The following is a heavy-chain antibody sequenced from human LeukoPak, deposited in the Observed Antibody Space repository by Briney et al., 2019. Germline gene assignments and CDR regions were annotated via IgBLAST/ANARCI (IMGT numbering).Heavy chain of an antibody. Sequence: PSETLSLTCAVYGGSFSGYYWSWIRQPPGKGLEWIGEINHSGSTNYKPSLKSRVTISADTSKNQFSLKLRSVTAADTAVYYCARERYSSSWYWFDPWGQGTLVTVSS. CDR1: GGSFSGYY. CDR3: ARERYSSSWYWFDP. V-gene: IGHV4-34*01. J-gene: IGHJ5*02. CDR2: INHSGST. D-gene: IGHD6-13*01.